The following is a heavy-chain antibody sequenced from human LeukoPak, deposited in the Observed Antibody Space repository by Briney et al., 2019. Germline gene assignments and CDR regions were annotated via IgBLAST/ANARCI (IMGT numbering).Heavy chain of an antibody. CDR2: INAGNGNT. CDR1: GYTFTNYA. D-gene: IGHD3-22*01. J-gene: IGHJ4*02. CDR3: ARDSGSGYYEMAY. Sequence: GASVKVSCKASGYTFTNYAMHWVRQAPGQRLEWMGWINAGNGNTKYSQKFQGRVTITRDTSASTAYMELSSLRSEDTAVYYCARDSGSGYYEMAYWGQGTLVTVSS. V-gene: IGHV1-3*01.